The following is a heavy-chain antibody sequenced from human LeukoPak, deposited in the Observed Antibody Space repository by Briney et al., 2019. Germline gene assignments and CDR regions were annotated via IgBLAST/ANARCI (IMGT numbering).Heavy chain of an antibody. Sequence: GGSLRLSCAASGFTFSSYAMSWVRQAPGKGLEWVSAISGSGGSTYYADSVKGRFTISRDNSKNTLYLQMNSLRAEDTAVYYCAKDLTLSPTYYDILTGYCANYYYYGMDVWGQGTTVTVSS. CDR2: ISGSGGST. V-gene: IGHV3-23*01. CDR3: AKDLTLSPTYYDILTGYCANYYYYGMDV. CDR1: GFTFSSYA. J-gene: IGHJ6*02. D-gene: IGHD3-9*01.